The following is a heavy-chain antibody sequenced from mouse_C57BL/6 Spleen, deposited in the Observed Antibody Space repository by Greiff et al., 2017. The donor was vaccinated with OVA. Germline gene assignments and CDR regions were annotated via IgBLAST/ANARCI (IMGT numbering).Heavy chain of an antibody. J-gene: IGHJ4*01. V-gene: IGHV10-1*01. CDR3: VRLALLRGYAMDY. D-gene: IGHD1-2*01. Sequence: GGGLVQPKGSLKLSCAASGFSFNTYAMNWVRQAPGKGLEWVARIRSKSNNYATYYADSVKDRFTISRDDSESMLYLQMNNLKTEDTAMYYCVRLALLRGYAMDYWGQGTSVTVSS. CDR2: IRSKSNNYAT. CDR1: GFSFNTYA.